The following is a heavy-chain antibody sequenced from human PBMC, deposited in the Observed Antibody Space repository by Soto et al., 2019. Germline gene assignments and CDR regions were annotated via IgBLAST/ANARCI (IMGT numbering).Heavy chain of an antibody. V-gene: IGHV4-59*08. CDR2: IYYSGST. J-gene: IGHJ4*02. CDR3: ARHRYSYGSYYFDY. D-gene: IGHD5-18*01. Sequence: SETLSLTCTVSGGSINSYYWSWIRQPPGKGLEWIGYIYYSGSTNYNPSLKSRVTISVDTSKDQFSLKLSSVTAADTAVYYCARHRYSYGSYYFDYWGQGTLVRVSS. CDR1: GGSINSYY.